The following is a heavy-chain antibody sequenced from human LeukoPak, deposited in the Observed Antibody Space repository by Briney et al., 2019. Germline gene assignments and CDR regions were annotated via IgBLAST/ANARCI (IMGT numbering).Heavy chain of an antibody. CDR3: ARLSRSGLSRSIDY. CDR1: GFTFSSYS. J-gene: IGHJ4*02. V-gene: IGHV3-48*02. Sequence: GGSLRLSCAASGFTFSSYSMNWVRQAPGKELEWVSYISSSSSTIYYADSAKGRFTISRDNAKNSLYLQMNSLRDEDTAVYYCARLSRSGLSRSIDYWGQGTLVTVSS. D-gene: IGHD3-3*01. CDR2: ISSSSSTI.